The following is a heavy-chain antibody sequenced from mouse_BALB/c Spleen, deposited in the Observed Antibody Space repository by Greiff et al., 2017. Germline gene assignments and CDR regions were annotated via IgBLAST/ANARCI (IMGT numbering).Heavy chain of an antibody. CDR2: IWAGGST. J-gene: IGHJ3*01. V-gene: IGHV2-9*02. CDR3: ARGYDGYYPSWFAD. D-gene: IGHD2-3*01. Sequence: VQLQESGPGLVAPSQSLSITCTVSGFSLTSYGVHWVRQPPGKGLEWLGVIWAGGSTNYNSALMSRLSISKDNSKSQVFLKMNSLQTDDTAMYYCARGYDGYYPSWFADWGQGTLVTVSA. CDR1: GFSLTSYG.